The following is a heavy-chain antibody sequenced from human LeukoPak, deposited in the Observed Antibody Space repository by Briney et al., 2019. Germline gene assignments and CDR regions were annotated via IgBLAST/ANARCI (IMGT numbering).Heavy chain of an antibody. CDR3: ARRELRYFDWLRAFDT. Sequence: PGGSLRLSCAASGFTFSSYEMNWVRQAPGKGLEWVSYISSSGSTIYYADSVKGRFTISRDNAKNSLYLQMNSLRAEDTAVYYCARRELRYFDWLRAFDTWGQGTMVTVSS. J-gene: IGHJ3*02. D-gene: IGHD3-9*01. V-gene: IGHV3-48*03. CDR2: ISSSGSTI. CDR1: GFTFSSYE.